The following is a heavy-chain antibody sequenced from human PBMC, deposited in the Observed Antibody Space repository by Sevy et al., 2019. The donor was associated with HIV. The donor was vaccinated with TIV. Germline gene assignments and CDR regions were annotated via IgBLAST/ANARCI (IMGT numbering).Heavy chain of an antibody. CDR2: IIPIFGTA. J-gene: IGHJ6*02. CDR1: GGTFSSYA. Sequence: ASVKVSCKASGGTFSSYAISWVRQAPGQGLEWMGGIIPIFGTANYAQKFQGRVTITADESTSTAYMGLSSLRSEDTAVYYCATEQEHIVVVTAIRGPFYYYYGMDVWGQGTTVTVSS. V-gene: IGHV1-69*13. CDR3: ATEQEHIVVVTAIRGPFYYYYGMDV. D-gene: IGHD2-21*02.